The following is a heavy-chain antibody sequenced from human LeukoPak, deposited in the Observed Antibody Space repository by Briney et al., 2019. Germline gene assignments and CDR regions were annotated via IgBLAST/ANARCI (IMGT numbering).Heavy chain of an antibody. V-gene: IGHV3-21*01. D-gene: IGHD3-9*01. J-gene: IGHJ4*02. Sequence: PGGSLRLSCAASGFTFSSYSMNWVRQAPGKGLEWVSSISSSSSYIYYADSVKGRFTISRDNAKNSLYLQMNSLRAEDTAVYYCARFQYTSRYFDWLLPYYFDYWGQGTLVTVSS. CDR2: ISSSSSYI. CDR3: ARFQYTSRYFDWLLPYYFDY. CDR1: GFTFSSYS.